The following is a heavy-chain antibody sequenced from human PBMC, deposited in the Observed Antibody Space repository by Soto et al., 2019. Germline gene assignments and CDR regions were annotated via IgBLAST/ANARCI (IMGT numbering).Heavy chain of an antibody. CDR3: ARERRVVVVPAATASYGMDV. Sequence: SETLSLTCTVSGGSISSGGYYWSWIRRHPGKGLEWIGYIYYSGSTYYNPSLKSRVTISVDTSKNQFSLKLSSVTAADTAVYYCARERRVVVVPAATASYGMDVWGQGTTVTVSS. CDR1: GGSISSGGYY. V-gene: IGHV4-31*03. D-gene: IGHD2-2*01. J-gene: IGHJ6*02. CDR2: IYYSGST.